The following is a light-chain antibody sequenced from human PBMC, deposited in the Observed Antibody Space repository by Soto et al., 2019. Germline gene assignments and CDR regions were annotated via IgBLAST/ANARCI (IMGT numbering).Light chain of an antibody. CDR1: SSNIGNNA. J-gene: IGLJ1*01. V-gene: IGLV1-44*01. CDR3: AAWDDSLNGYV. CDR2: SSS. Sequence: QSVLTQPPSASGTPGQRVTMSCSGSSSNIGNNAVNWYQQLPGTAPKLLLFSSSQRPSGVPDRFSGSKAGTSASLAISGLQSEDEADYYCAAWDDSLNGYVFGPGTKLTVL.